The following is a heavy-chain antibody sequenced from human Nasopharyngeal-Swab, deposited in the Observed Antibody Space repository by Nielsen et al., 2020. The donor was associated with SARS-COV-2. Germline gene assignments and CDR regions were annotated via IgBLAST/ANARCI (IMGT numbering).Heavy chain of an antibody. CDR1: GGSISSSTNYC. D-gene: IGHD3-22*01. J-gene: IGHJ6*02. CDR2: VHYDGSP. V-gene: IGHV4-39*01. Sequence: SETLSLTCAVSGGSISSSTNYCWVWIRQPPGKGLEWIGTVHYDGSPYYSPSLKSRDTTSGDTSKNQFYLRLSSVTAADTAIYYYASPFILDGYNYYGLDVWGQGTAVSVSS. CDR3: ASPFILDGYNYYGLDV.